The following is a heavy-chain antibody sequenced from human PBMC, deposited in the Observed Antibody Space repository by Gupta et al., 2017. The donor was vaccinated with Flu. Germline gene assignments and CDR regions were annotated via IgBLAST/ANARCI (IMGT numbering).Heavy chain of an antibody. J-gene: IGHJ4*02. Sequence: TKYGLSGVRTAPGKGLEWRGWISGVNNNTICAQKFKGRGTMTTETSSNTAYMEWTGRAADDPAREYCARDRVPKRDYCDSWGQGTRVTGSS. CDR2: ISGVNNNT. V-gene: IGHV1-18*01. CDR1: TKYG. CDR3: ARDRVPKRDYCDS. D-gene: IGHD3-3*01.